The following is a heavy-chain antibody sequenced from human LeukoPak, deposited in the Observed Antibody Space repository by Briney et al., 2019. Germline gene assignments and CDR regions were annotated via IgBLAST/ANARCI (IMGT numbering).Heavy chain of an antibody. D-gene: IGHD3-22*01. Sequence: GGSLRLSCAASGFTFSDYAMSWVRQAPGKGLEWVSAIGGSGGTTYYADSVEGRFTISRDNSKNTLFLQMNSLRAEDTAVYYCAEGAYYYDSSGYYLVDYWGQGALVTVSS. CDR1: GFTFSDYA. V-gene: IGHV3-23*01. CDR3: AEGAYYYDSSGYYLVDY. J-gene: IGHJ4*02. CDR2: IGGSGGTT.